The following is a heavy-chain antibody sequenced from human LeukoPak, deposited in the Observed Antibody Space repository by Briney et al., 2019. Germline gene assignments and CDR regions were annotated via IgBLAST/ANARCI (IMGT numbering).Heavy chain of an antibody. D-gene: IGHD1-1*01. CDR1: GFTFRNYA. V-gene: IGHV3-23*01. Sequence: GGSLRLSCSASGFTFRNYAMNWVRQAPGKGLEWVATISSTGATTSYAASVTGRFTISRDNSKNTLSVQMNSLGADDTAVYYCAKKLSGMSGTTWGDFAWWGQGGLVTVSS. J-gene: IGHJ4*02. CDR3: AKKLSGMSGTTWGDFAW. CDR2: ISSTGATT.